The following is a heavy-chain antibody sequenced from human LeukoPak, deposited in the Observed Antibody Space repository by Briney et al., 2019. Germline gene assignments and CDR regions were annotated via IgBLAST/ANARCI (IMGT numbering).Heavy chain of an antibody. V-gene: IGHV4-34*01. D-gene: IGHD4-11*01. J-gene: IGHJ6*03. Sequence: PSETLSLTCAVYGVSLRGYYWSWIRQSPEKGLEWIGEVYHEGDSIYSPSLKSRLTVSVDMSKNQFSLNLRSVTAADTAVYFCARGSNYVSDYYFDVWGKGTTVIVSS. CDR1: GVSLRGYY. CDR3: ARGSNYVSDYYFDV. CDR2: VYHEGDS.